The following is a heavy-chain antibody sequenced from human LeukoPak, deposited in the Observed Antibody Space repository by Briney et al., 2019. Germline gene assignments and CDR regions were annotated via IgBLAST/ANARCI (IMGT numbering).Heavy chain of an antibody. D-gene: IGHD3-9*01. CDR1: GYTFTSYA. Sequence: ASVKVSCKASGYTFTSYAMNWVRQAPGQGLEWMGWINTNTGNPTYAQGFTGRFVFSLDTSVSTAYLQISSLKAEDTAVYYCAREDYDILTGYYELDYWGQGTLVTVSS. V-gene: IGHV7-4-1*02. J-gene: IGHJ4*02. CDR2: INTNTGNP. CDR3: AREDYDILTGYYELDY.